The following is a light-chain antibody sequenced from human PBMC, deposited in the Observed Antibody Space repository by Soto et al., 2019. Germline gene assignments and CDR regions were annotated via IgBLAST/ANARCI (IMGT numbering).Light chain of an antibody. V-gene: IGKV1-5*01. CDR1: QTISRW. CDR2: GAS. CDR3: QQYNNWPPIT. J-gene: IGKJ5*01. Sequence: DIQMTQSPSTLSASVGDTVTITCPASQTISRWLAWYQQKPGKAPRLLIYGASTRATGIPARFSGSGSGTEFTLTVSSLQSEDFGIYYCQQYNNWPPITFGQGTRREIK.